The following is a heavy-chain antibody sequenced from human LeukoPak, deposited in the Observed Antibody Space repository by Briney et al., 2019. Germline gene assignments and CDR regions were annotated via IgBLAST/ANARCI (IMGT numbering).Heavy chain of an antibody. D-gene: IGHD3-9*01. CDR1: GGSMGLTTYY. V-gene: IGHV4-39*01. CDR3: ARRLDPCYDILVDHYYMDV. Sequence: SETLSLTCTVSGGSMGLTTYYWGWIRQPPGKGLEWIGRIYSRVGTFYNPSLKSRVTISVDTSMNQFSLKLSSVTAADTAVYYCARRLDPCYDILVDHYYMDVWGKGTSVTVSS. J-gene: IGHJ6*03. CDR2: IYSRVGT.